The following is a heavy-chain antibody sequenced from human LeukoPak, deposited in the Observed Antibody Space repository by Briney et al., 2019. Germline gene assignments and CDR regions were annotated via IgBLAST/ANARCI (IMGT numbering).Heavy chain of an antibody. V-gene: IGHV3-53*01. CDR2: IYSGGST. CDR3: APHLSVVVPGAQYGMDV. Sequence: GGSLRLSCAASGFTVSSNYMSWVRQAPGKGLEWVSVIYSGGSTYYADSVKGRFTIFRDNSKNTLYLQMNSLRAEDTAVYYCAPHLSVVVPGAQYGMDVWGQGTTVTVSS. D-gene: IGHD2-2*01. CDR1: GFTVSSNY. J-gene: IGHJ6*02.